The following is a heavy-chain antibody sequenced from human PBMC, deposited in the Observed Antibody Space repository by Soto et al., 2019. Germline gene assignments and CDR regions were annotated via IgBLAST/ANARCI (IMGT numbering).Heavy chain of an antibody. J-gene: IGHJ5*02. CDR2: INHRGST. V-gene: IGHV4-34*01. CDR3: ARDGFCTSTTCRVGNWFDP. Sequence: SETLSLTCVVYGGSFSGYYWSWIRQSPGKGLEWIGGINHRGSTNYNPSLESRVTISVDTSKNQFSLRLPSVTAADTAMYYCARDGFCTSTTCRVGNWFDPWGQGTLVTVSS. CDR1: GGSFSGYY. D-gene: IGHD2-2*01.